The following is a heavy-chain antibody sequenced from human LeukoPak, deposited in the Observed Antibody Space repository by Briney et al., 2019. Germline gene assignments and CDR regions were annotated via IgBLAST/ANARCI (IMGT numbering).Heavy chain of an antibody. CDR2: IYHSGST. CDR1: GGSISSGGYS. Sequence: SETLSLTCAVSGGSISSGGYSWSWIRQPPGKGLEWIGYIYHSGSTYYNPSLKSRVTISVDRSKNQFSLKLTSVTAADTALYYCVRDTRYDMDVWGKGTAVTVSS. CDR3: VRDTRYDMDV. V-gene: IGHV4-30-2*01. J-gene: IGHJ6*03.